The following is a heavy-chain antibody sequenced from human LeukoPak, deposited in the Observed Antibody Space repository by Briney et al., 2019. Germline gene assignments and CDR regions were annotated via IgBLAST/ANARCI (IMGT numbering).Heavy chain of an antibody. CDR3: AKRPGYSSSWYYFGY. Sequence: GGSLRLSCAASGFTFSSYAMSWVRQAPGKGLEWVSAISGSGGNTYYADSVKGRFTISRDNSKNTLYLQMNSLRAEDTAVYYCAKRPGYSSSWYYFGYWGQGTLVTVSS. CDR1: GFTFSSYA. J-gene: IGHJ4*02. D-gene: IGHD6-13*01. CDR2: ISGSGGNT. V-gene: IGHV3-23*01.